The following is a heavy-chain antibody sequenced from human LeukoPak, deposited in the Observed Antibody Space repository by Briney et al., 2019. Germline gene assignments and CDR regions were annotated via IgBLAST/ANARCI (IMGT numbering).Heavy chain of an antibody. J-gene: IGHJ4*02. CDR2: ISSRSDSV. CDR1: GFTFSTYG. D-gene: IGHD5-12*01. V-gene: IGHV3-48*02. CDR3: ARAMRSGYDY. Sequence: GGSLRLSCAASGFTFSTYGMNWVRQAPGKRLEWVSYISSRSDSVYYADSVKGRFTISRDNAENSLYLQMNSLSDEDTAVYYCARAMRSGYDYWGQGTLVTVSS.